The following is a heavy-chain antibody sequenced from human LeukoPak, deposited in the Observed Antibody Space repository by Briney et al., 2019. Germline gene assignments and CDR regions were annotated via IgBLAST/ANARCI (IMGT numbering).Heavy chain of an antibody. Sequence: SVKVSCKASGGTFSSYAISWVRQAPGQGLEWMGGIIPIFGAANYAQKFQGRVTITADKSTSTAYMELSSLRSEDTAVYYCAKDYGDYVGAFDIWGQGTMVTVSS. CDR3: AKDYGDYVGAFDI. CDR2: IIPIFGAA. V-gene: IGHV1-69*06. CDR1: GGTFSSYA. J-gene: IGHJ3*02. D-gene: IGHD4-17*01.